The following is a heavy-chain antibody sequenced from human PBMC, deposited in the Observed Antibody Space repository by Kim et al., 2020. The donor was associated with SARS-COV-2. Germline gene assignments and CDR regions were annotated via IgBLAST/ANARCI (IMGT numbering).Heavy chain of an antibody. CDR3: VSLFCGGDCNY. J-gene: IGHJ4*02. CDR1: GFSFSSYA. D-gene: IGHD2-21*02. V-gene: IGHV3-64D*09. Sequence: GGSLRLSCSASGFSFSSYAMHWVRQAPGKGLEYISGIGGNGVTTYYADSVKGRFTVSRDNSKTTLYLQMNNLRAEDTALYYCVSLFCGGDCNYWGQGTLV. CDR2: IGGNGVTT.